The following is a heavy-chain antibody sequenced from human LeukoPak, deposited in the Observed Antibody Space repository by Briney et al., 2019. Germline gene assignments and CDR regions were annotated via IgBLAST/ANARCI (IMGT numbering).Heavy chain of an antibody. CDR1: GLTLSSHS. CDR3: ARAGLNYGGDFDY. J-gene: IGHJ4*02. D-gene: IGHD4-23*01. CDR2: ISSSSSYI. Sequence: GGSLRLSCAVSGLTLSSHSMNWVRQAPGKGLEWVSSISSSSSYIYYTDSVKGRFTISRDNAKNSLYLQMNSLRAEDTAVYYCARAGLNYGGDFDYWGQGTLVAVSS. V-gene: IGHV3-21*01.